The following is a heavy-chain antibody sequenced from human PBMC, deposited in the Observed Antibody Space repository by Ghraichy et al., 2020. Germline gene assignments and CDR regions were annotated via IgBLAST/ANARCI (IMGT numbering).Heavy chain of an antibody. J-gene: IGHJ4*02. D-gene: IGHD5-24*01. CDR2: IIASGSTT. V-gene: IGHV3-23*01. Sequence: GSLRLSCKASGFTFSSYPMNWVRQAPGKGLEWVSAIIASGSTTYYADSVKGRLTISRDNSKNTLYLQMNSLRAEDTALYYCAKFDGYNVLDQWGQGTLVTVSS. CDR1: GFTFSSYP. CDR3: AKFDGYNVLDQ.